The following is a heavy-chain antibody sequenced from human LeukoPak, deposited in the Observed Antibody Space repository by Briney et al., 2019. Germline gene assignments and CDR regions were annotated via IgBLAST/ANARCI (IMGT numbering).Heavy chain of an antibody. J-gene: IGHJ4*02. D-gene: IGHD5-18*01. CDR3: ARSRGTALITRFDY. V-gene: IGHV4-4*07. Sequence: PSETLSLTCTVSGGSISNYYWSWIRQPAGKGLEWIGRINTSGSTNYNPSLERRVSLSVDTSNNQFSLKLNSVTAADTAVYFCARSRGTALITRFDYWGQGTLVTVSS. CDR2: INTSGST. CDR1: GGSISNYY.